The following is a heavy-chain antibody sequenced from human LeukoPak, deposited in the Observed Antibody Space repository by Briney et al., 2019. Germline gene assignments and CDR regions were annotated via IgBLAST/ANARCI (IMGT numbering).Heavy chain of an antibody. CDR3: AREGYCSGGSCQSFNY. D-gene: IGHD2-15*01. V-gene: IGHV3-21*01. CDR1: GFXFSSYS. J-gene: IGHJ4*02. Sequence: GGSLRLSCAASGFXFSSYSINWVRQAPGKGLEWVSSISSSSSYIYYADSVKGRFTISRDNAKNSLYLQMNSLRAEDTAVYYCAREGYCSGGSCQSFNYWGQGTLVTVSS. CDR2: ISSSSSYI.